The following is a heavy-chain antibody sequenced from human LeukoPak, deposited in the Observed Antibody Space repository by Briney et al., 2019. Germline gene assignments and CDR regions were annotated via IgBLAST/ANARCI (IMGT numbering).Heavy chain of an antibody. J-gene: IGHJ4*02. CDR2: INHSGST. D-gene: IGHD2-2*02. Sequence: SETLSLTCTVYGGSFSGFYWSWIRQPPGKGLEWIGEINHSGSTNYNPSLKSRITISVDTSKNQFSLKLSSVTAADTAVYYCARRCSSISCYNYWGQGTLVTVSS. CDR3: ARRCSSISCYNY. CDR1: GGSFSGFY. V-gene: IGHV4-34*01.